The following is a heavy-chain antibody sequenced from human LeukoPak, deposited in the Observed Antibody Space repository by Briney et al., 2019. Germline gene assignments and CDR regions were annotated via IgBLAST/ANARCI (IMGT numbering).Heavy chain of an antibody. CDR3: ARGYDYVLDWYFHI. V-gene: IGHV3-30*03. Sequence: PGESLTLSCAASGFTFSSNGMHWVRHAPGKVLEWVAVISFDESNKYYADYVKGRLTISRDISKNTLYLQMNSLRAEHTAVYYCARGYDYVLDWYFHIWGRGTLVTVSS. D-gene: IGHD3-16*01. J-gene: IGHJ2*01. CDR1: GFTFSSNG. CDR2: ISFDESNK.